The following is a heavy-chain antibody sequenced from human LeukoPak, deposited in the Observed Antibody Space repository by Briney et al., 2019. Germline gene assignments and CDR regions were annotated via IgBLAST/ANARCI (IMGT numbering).Heavy chain of an antibody. CDR2: INHGGRA. Sequence: SETLSLTCAVYADSFSGYSWSWIRQSPGRGLEWIGEINHGGRAKYNPSLKSRATMSVDTSKNQFSLKVTSVTAADTAIYYCARTYEIVGSTAFYHYLFYMDIWGRGTPVTISS. D-gene: IGHD1-26*01. CDR1: ADSFSGYS. J-gene: IGHJ6*03. CDR3: ARTYEIVGSTAFYHYLFYMDI. V-gene: IGHV4-34*01.